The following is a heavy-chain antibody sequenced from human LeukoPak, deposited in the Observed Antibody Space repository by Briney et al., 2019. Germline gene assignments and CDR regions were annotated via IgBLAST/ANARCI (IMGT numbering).Heavy chain of an antibody. CDR3: ATQGYCSGGSCGRDY. D-gene: IGHD2-15*01. CDR2: IYPGDSDT. V-gene: IGHV5-51*01. Sequence: GESLKISCKGPGYSFTSYWIGWVRQMPGKGLEWMGIIYPGDSDTRYSPSFQGQVTISADKSISTAYLQWSSLKASDTAMYYCATQGYCSGGSCGRDYWGQGTLVTVSS. CDR1: GYSFTSYW. J-gene: IGHJ4*02.